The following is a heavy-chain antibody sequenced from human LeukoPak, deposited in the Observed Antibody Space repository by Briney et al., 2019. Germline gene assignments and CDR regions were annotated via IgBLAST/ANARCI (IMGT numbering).Heavy chain of an antibody. CDR3: TRGGVIVGATRRAFDY. J-gene: IGHJ4*02. V-gene: IGHV3-49*04. Sequence: GGSLRLPCTASGFTFGDYAMSWVRQAPGKGLEWVGFIRSKAYGGTTEYAASVKGRFTISRDDSKSIAYLQMNSLKTEDTAVYYCTRGGVIVGATRRAFDYWGQGTLVTVSS. CDR2: IRSKAYGGTT. D-gene: IGHD1-26*01. CDR1: GFTFGDYA.